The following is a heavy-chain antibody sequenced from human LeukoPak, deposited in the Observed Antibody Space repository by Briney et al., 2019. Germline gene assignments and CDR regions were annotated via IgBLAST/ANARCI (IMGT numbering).Heavy chain of an antibody. CDR3: AKHRFESGGYHSTD. CDR2: VSGGSGST. Sequence: GGSLRLSCAASGFTFSSYAMSWVRQAPGKGLAWVSTVSGGSGSTYCADSVKGRFTISRDNSKNTLYLQMNSLRDEDTAVYYCAKHRFESGGYHSTDWGQGTLVTVSS. V-gene: IGHV3-23*01. D-gene: IGHD3-22*01. CDR1: GFTFSSYA. J-gene: IGHJ4*02.